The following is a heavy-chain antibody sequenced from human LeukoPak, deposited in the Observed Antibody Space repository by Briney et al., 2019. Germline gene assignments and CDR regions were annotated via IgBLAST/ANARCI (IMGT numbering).Heavy chain of an antibody. D-gene: IGHD3-3*02. Sequence: SGGSLRLSCAASGFTFSTYALNRVRQAPGKGLEWVSAISDSGGAIFYADSVKGRFTMSRDNSKNSLFLQMNSLRVEDTAVYYCARIGSAAFTDYWGQGALVTVSS. CDR2: ISDSGGAI. CDR1: GFTFSTYA. V-gene: IGHV3-23*01. CDR3: ARIGSAAFTDY. J-gene: IGHJ4*02.